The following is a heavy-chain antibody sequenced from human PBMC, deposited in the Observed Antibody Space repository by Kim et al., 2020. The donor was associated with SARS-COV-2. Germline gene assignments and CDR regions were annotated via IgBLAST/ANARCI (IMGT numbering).Heavy chain of an antibody. Sequence: YADSVKRLFTISSDNSKDTHYLQMNSLRAEDTAVYYCAREDYYDSSGSFDYWGQGILVTVSS. J-gene: IGHJ4*02. D-gene: IGHD3-22*01. CDR3: AREDYYDSSGSFDY. V-gene: IGHV3-30*01.